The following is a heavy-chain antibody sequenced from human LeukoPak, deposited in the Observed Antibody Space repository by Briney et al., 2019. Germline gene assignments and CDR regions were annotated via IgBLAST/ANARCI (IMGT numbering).Heavy chain of an antibody. V-gene: IGHV3-53*01. Sequence: RSLRLSCAASGFTVSSSYMSWVRQAPGKGLEWVSVIYSGGSTYYADSVKGRFTISRDNSKNTLYLQMNSLRAEDTAVYYCALPPESGGNSGLTDYWGQGTLVTVSS. CDR2: IYSGGST. CDR3: ALPPESGGNSGLTDY. CDR1: GFTVSSSY. J-gene: IGHJ4*02. D-gene: IGHD4-23*01.